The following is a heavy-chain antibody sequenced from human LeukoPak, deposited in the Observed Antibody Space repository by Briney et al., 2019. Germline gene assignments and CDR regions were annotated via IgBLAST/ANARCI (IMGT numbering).Heavy chain of an antibody. CDR3: ARGFHRYSYDSGAYSVY. V-gene: IGHV3-48*01. CDR2: ISSSSSTI. CDR1: GFTISSNS. D-gene: IGHD3-22*01. J-gene: IGHJ4*02. Sequence: GGSLRLSCAASGFTISSNSMNWVRQAQGKGLEWVSYISSSSSTIYYADSVKGRFTISRDNAKNSLYLQMNSLRAEDTAVYYCARGFHRYSYDSGAYSVYWGQGTLVTVSS.